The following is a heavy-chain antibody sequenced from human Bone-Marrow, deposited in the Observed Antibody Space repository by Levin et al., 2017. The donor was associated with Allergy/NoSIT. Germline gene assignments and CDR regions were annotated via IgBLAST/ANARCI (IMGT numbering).Heavy chain of an antibody. CDR1: GYSFTSYW. J-gene: IGHJ4*02. CDR3: ARLYDSYGPYFDY. CDR2: IDPSDSYT. Sequence: KVSCKGSGYSFTSYWISWVRQMPGKGLEWMGRIDPSDSYTNYSPSFQGHVTISADKSISTAYLQWSSLKASDTAMYYCARLYDSYGPYFDYWGQGTLVTVSS. V-gene: IGHV5-10-1*01. D-gene: IGHD5-18*01.